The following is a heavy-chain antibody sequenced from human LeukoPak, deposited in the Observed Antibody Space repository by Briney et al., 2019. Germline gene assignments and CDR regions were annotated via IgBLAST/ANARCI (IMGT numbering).Heavy chain of an antibody. CDR3: ARLDYGDPHY. CDR2: IYYTGST. D-gene: IGHD4-17*01. CDR1: GCSISSRSHY. V-gene: IGHV4-39*01. Sequence: PSETLSLTCTVSGCSISSRSHYWGWIRQPPGKGLEWIVNIYYTGSTYYNPSLQSRVTISVDTSKNQFSLKLSSVTAADTAVYYCARLDYGDPHYWGQGTLVTVSS. J-gene: IGHJ4*02.